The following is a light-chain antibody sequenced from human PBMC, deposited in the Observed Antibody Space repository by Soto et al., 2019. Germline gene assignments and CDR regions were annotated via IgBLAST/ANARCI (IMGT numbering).Light chain of an antibody. CDR3: QQVHSFPLT. Sequence: DIQVTQSPFYLSASVGDRVTITCRASQEITSSVAWYQQQPEKAPKLLIFATSKLQTGVPSRFSGSGSGTEFTLTINSLQPEDFATYYCQQVHSFPLTFGPGTKVDIK. J-gene: IGKJ3*01. V-gene: IGKV1-9*01. CDR2: ATS. CDR1: QEITSS.